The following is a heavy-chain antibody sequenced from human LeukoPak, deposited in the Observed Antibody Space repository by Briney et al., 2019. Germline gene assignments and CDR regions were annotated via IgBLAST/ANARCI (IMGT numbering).Heavy chain of an antibody. V-gene: IGHV1-18*01. Sequence: ASVKVSCKASGYTFTSYGISWVRQAPGRGLERMGWISAYNGNTNYAQKLQGRVTMTTDTSTSTAYMELRSLRSDDTAVYYCASDLSPGIAVAPRWFDPWGQGTLVTVSS. CDR2: ISAYNGNT. CDR3: ASDLSPGIAVAPRWFDP. D-gene: IGHD6-19*01. CDR1: GYTFTSYG. J-gene: IGHJ5*02.